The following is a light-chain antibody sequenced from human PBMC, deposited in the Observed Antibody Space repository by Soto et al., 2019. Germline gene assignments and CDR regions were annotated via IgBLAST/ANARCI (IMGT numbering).Light chain of an antibody. CDR1: QNINTY. CDR3: QQSSRMPP. Sequence: DIQLTQSPSSLSASVGDRVTITCRSSQNINTYLNSYQQRPGEPPNLLIYHASSLESGVPSRFSGSASGTAFTLTISSLQAEDFGTYYCQQSSRMPPFGGGTKLDIK. CDR2: HAS. J-gene: IGKJ4*01. V-gene: IGKV1-39*01.